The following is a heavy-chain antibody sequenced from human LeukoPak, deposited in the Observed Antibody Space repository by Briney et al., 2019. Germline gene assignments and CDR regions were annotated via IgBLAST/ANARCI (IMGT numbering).Heavy chain of an antibody. CDR3: VRDNAAADGALDN. J-gene: IGHJ4*02. CDR1: GFTFSSHG. CDR2: IWYDGSHR. V-gene: IGHV3-33*01. D-gene: IGHD5-24*01. Sequence: GRSLRLSCVASGFTFSSHGMHWVRQAPGKGLEWVAVIWYDGSHRYYPDSVKGRFTISRDNSKNTLFLQMDSLRVDDTAVYYCVRDNAAADGALDNWGQGSLVTVSS.